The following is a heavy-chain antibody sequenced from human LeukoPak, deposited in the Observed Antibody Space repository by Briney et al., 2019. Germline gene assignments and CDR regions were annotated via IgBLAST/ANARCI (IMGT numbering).Heavy chain of an antibody. J-gene: IGHJ4*02. CDR1: GGTFSSYA. CDR3: ARDPDGYNYPMDY. D-gene: IGHD5-24*01. CDR2: ISAYNGNT. V-gene: IGHV1-18*01. Sequence: ASVKVSCKASGGTFSSYAISWVRQAPGQGLEWMGWISAYNGNTNYAQKLQGRVTMTTDTSTSTAYMELRSLRSDDTAVYYCARDPDGYNYPMDYWGQGTLVTVSS.